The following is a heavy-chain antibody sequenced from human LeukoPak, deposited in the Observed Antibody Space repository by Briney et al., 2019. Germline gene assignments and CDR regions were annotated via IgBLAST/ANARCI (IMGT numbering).Heavy chain of an antibody. CDR1: GYTFTSYA. Sequence: ASVKVSCKASGYTFTSYAMHWVRQAPGQRLEWMGWINAGNGNTKYSQKFQGRVTITRDTSASTAYMEPSSLRSEDTAVYYCARSYYGSGSYYKFWGQGTLVTVSS. D-gene: IGHD3-10*01. CDR2: INAGNGNT. V-gene: IGHV1-3*01. CDR3: ARSYYGSGSYYKF. J-gene: IGHJ4*02.